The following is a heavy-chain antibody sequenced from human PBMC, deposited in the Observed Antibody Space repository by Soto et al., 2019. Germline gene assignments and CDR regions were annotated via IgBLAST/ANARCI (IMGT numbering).Heavy chain of an antibody. J-gene: IGHJ6*02. V-gene: IGHV1-69*01. CDR3: ARGGGYSVDDHYYSFDMDV. D-gene: IGHD5-18*01. CDR1: GGTFNNYP. CDR2: SIPIFGTA. Sequence: QVQLVQSGAEVKKPASSVKVSCKASGGTFNNYPITWVRQAPGEGLEWMGGSIPIFGTANYAQNFQGRVTISVDESTSTAYMEVSSVRSEDTAVYYCARGGGYSVDDHYYSFDMDVWGQGTTVTVSS.